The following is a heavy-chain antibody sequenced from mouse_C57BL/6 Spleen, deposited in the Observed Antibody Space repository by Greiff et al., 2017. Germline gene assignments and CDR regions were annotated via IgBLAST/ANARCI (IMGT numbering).Heavy chain of an antibody. V-gene: IGHV1-55*01. CDR2: IYPGSGST. Sequence: VKLQESGAELVKPGASVKMSCKASGYTFTSYWITWVKQRPGQGLEWIGDIYPGSGSTNYNEKFKSKATLTVDTSSSTAYMQLSSLTSEDSAVYYCARFLDGNQWYFDVWGTGTTVTVSS. CDR3: ARFLDGNQWYFDV. CDR1: GYTFTSYW. D-gene: IGHD2-1*01. J-gene: IGHJ1*03.